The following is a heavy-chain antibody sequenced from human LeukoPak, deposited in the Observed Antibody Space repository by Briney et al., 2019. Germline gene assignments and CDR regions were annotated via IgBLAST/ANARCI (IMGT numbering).Heavy chain of an antibody. D-gene: IGHD5-12*01. CDR2: IRSKANSYAT. CDR3: TTGYVVTSDAFDI. J-gene: IGHJ3*02. V-gene: IGHV3-73*01. CDR1: GFTFSGSA. Sequence: GGSLRLSCAASGFTFSGSAMHWVRQASGKGLEWVGRIRSKANSYATAYAASVKGRFTISRDDSKNTAYLQMNSLKTEDTAVYYRTTGYVVTSDAFDIWGQGTMVTVSS.